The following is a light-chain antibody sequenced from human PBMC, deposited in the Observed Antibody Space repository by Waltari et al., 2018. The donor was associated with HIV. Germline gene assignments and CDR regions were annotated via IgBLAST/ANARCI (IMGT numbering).Light chain of an antibody. V-gene: IGKV1-27*01. CDR2: AAS. CDR3: QKYNSAPLST. CDR1: QGISNY. J-gene: IGKJ2*01. Sequence: DIQMTQSPSSLSGSVGDRVTITCRASQGISNYLAWYQHKPGKVPNLLIYAASTLQSGVPSRFSGSGSGTNFTLTISSLQPEDVATYFCQKYNSAPLSTFGQGTKLEIK.